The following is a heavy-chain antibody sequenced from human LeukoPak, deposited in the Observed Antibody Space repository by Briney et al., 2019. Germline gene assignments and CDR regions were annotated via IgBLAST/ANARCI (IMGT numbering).Heavy chain of an antibody. V-gene: IGHV4-39*07. J-gene: IGHJ5*02. Sequence: SETLSLTCTVAGGSISSSSCYWGWIRQPPGKGLEWIGSIYYSGSTYYNPSLKSRVTISVDTSKNQFSLKLSSVTAADTAVYYCARGRDYDILTGSPLYNWFDPWGQGTLVTVSS. CDR1: GGSISSSSCY. D-gene: IGHD3-9*01. CDR3: ARGRDYDILTGSPLYNWFDP. CDR2: IYYSGST.